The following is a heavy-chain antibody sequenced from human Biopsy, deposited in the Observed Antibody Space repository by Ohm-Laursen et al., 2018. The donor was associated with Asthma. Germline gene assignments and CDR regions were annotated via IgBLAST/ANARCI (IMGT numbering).Heavy chain of an antibody. CDR2: IYYGGST. CDR3: ARTTCGDDGFDP. D-gene: IGHD4-17*01. Sequence: SQTLSLTCTVSGGSINIGDYYWSWIRQHPVKGLEWIGYIYYGGSTYYNPSLKSRVSISLDTSKNQFSLSLTSVTAADTAVYYCARTTCGDDGFDPWGQGTLVTVSS. CDR1: GGSINIGDYY. V-gene: IGHV4-31*03. J-gene: IGHJ5*02.